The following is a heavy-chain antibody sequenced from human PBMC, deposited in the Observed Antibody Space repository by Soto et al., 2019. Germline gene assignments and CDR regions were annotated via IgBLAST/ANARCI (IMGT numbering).Heavy chain of an antibody. V-gene: IGHV4-31*01. J-gene: IGHJ5*02. Sequence: QVQLQESGPGLVKPSQTLSLTCTVSGGSISSGGYYWSWIRQHPGKGLEWIGYIYYSGSTYYNPSLKGPVTLSVDTSKNQFSLKLSSVTAADTAVYYCARETGITGTRWFDPWGQGTLVTVSS. CDR2: IYYSGST. D-gene: IGHD1-20*01. CDR1: GGSISSGGYY. CDR3: ARETGITGTRWFDP.